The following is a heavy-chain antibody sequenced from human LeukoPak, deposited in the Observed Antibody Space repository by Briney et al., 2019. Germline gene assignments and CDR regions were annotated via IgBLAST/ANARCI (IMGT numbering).Heavy chain of an antibody. D-gene: IGHD6-19*01. J-gene: IGHJ4*02. V-gene: IGHV3-9*01. CDR1: GFTFDDYA. CDR3: ARAKVSSGWYEILDY. CDR2: ISWNSGSI. Sequence: GRSLRLSCAASGFTFDDYAMHWVRQAPGKGLEWVSGISWNSGSIGYADSVKGRFTISRDNAKNSLYLQMNSLRAEDTALYYCARAKVSSGWYEILDYWGQGTLVTVSS.